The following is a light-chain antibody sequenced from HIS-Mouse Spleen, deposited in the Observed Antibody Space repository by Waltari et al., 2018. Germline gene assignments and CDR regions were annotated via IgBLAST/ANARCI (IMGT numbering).Light chain of an antibody. V-gene: IGLV1-36*01. Sequence: QSVLTQPPSVSEAPRQRVTISCSGSSSNIGNNAVNWYQQLPGKAPKLLIYYDDLLPSGGSDRFSGSKSGTSASLAISGLQSEDEADYYCAAWDDSLNGNVVFGGGTKLTVL. CDR2: YDD. J-gene: IGLJ2*01. CDR3: AAWDDSLNGNVV. CDR1: SSNIGNNA.